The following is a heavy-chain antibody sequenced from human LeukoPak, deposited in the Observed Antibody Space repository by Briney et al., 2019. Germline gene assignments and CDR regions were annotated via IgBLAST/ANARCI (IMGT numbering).Heavy chain of an antibody. D-gene: IGHD4-17*01. CDR1: NYSISNSLY. Sequence: KPSETLSLTCSGSNYSISNSLYWGWLRQPPGKGLEWIGSIYRSGSTLYNPSLKSRVTISLDTSKNQFSLKLSSVTAADTAVYFCARGTYGYYMDVWGKGTTVTVSS. CDR2: IYRSGST. CDR3: ARGTYGYYMDV. V-gene: IGHV4-38-2*02. J-gene: IGHJ6*03.